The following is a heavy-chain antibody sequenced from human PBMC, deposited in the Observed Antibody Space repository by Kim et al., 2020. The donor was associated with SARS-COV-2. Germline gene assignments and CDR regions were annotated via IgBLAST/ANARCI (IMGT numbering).Heavy chain of an antibody. CDR3: ASNKGYSSSWTDYYYGMDI. Sequence: GGSLRLSCAASGFTFSSYAMHWVRQAPGKGLEWVAVISYDGSNKYYADSVKGRFTISRDNSKNTLYLQMNSLRAEDTAVYYCASNKGYSSSWTDYYYGMDIWGQGTTCTVSS. J-gene: IGHJ6*02. V-gene: IGHV3-30*04. D-gene: IGHD6-13*01. CDR1: GFTFSSYA. CDR2: ISYDGSNK.